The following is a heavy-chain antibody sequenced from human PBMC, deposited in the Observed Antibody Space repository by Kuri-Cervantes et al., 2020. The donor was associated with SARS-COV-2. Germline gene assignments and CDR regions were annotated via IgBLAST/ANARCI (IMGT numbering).Heavy chain of an antibody. CDR2: INPSGGST. J-gene: IGHJ4*02. CDR1: GYTFTGYY. Sequence: ASVKVSCKASGYTFTGYYMHWVRQAPGQGLEWMGIINPSGGSTSYAQKFQGRVTMTRDTSTSTVYMELSSLRSEDTAVYYGAREDRAAAATFDYWGQGTLVTVSS. D-gene: IGHD6-13*01. V-gene: IGHV1-46*01. CDR3: AREDRAAAATFDY.